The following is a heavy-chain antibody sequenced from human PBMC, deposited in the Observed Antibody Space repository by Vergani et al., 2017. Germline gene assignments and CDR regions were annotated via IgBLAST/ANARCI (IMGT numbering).Heavy chain of an antibody. CDR3: AWRYCTNGVCYLDY. CDR1: GYTFTAYY. J-gene: IGHJ4*02. V-gene: IGHV1-2*02. D-gene: IGHD2-8*01. Sequence: QMQLVQSGAEVKKPGASVKVSCKASGYTFTAYYMHWVRQAPGQGLEWMGWINPNSGGTNYAQKFQGRVTMTRDTSISTAYMELSRLRSDDAAVYYCAWRYCTNGVCYLDYWGQGTLVTVSS. CDR2: INPNSGGT.